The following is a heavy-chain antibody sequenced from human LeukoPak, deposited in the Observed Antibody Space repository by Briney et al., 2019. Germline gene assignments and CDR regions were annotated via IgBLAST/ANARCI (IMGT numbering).Heavy chain of an antibody. V-gene: IGHV1-69*01. CDR2: IIPIFGTA. J-gene: IGHJ6*04. Sequence: WASVKVSCKASGGTFSSYAISWVRQAPGQGLEWMGGIIPIFGTANYAQKFQGRVTITADESTSTAYMELSSLRSEDTAVYYCARERYCSSTCCQTYYYYGMDVWGKGTTVTVSS. D-gene: IGHD2-2*01. CDR1: GGTFSSYA. CDR3: ARERYCSSTCCQTYYYYGMDV.